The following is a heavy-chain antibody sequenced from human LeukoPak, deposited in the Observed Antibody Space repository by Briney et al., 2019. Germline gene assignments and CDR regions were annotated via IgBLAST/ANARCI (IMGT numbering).Heavy chain of an antibody. J-gene: IGHJ4*02. CDR2: IIPIFGTA. CDR1: GGTFSSYA. D-gene: IGHD3-22*01. V-gene: IGHV1-69*06. CDR3: ARGGVTYYYDSSGYYSPRFDY. Sequence: SVKVSCKASGGTFSSYAISWVRQAPGQGLEWMGGIIPIFGTANYAQKFQGRVTITADKSTSTAYMELSSLRSEDTAVYYCARGGVTYYYDSSGYYSPRFDYWGQGTLVTVSS.